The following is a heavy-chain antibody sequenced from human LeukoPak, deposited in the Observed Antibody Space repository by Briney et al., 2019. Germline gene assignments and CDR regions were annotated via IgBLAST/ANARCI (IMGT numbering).Heavy chain of an antibody. CDR1: GFTFSNAW. CDR2: IKSKTDGGTT. Sequence: PGGSLRLSCAASGFTFSNAWMSWVRQAPGKGLEWVGRIKSKTDGGTTDYAAPVKGRFTISRDDSKNTLYLQMNSLKTEDTAVYYCTTDSLYYGSGSYFVFDYWGQGILVIVSS. D-gene: IGHD3-10*01. CDR3: TTDSLYYGSGSYFVFDY. J-gene: IGHJ4*02. V-gene: IGHV3-15*01.